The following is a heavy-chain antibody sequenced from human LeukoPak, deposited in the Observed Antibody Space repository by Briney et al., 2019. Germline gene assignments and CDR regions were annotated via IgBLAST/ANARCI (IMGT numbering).Heavy chain of an antibody. J-gene: IGHJ3*02. CDR2: IYSGGST. V-gene: IGHV3-53*01. Sequence: PGGSLRLSCAASGFTVSSNYMSWVRQAPGKGLEWVSVIYSGGSTYYADSVKGRFTISRDNSKNTLYLQMNSLRAEDTAVYYCARDGWFGDDAFGIWGQGTMVTVSS. CDR3: ARDGWFGDDAFGI. D-gene: IGHD3-10*01. CDR1: GFTVSSNY.